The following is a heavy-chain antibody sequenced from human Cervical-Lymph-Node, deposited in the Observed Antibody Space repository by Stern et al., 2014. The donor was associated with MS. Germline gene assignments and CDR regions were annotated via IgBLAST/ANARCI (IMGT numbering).Heavy chain of an antibody. D-gene: IGHD6-6*01. V-gene: IGHV5-51*01. Sequence: EVQLLQSGAEVKKPAEPLKISCQGSGYSFSTYWIGWVRQLPGKGLEWMGVIYPSDGETKYSPSFQGQVTISSDKSINSAYLQWSSLKASDTAIYYCVRRGSSGYFDFWGQGTLVTVSS. J-gene: IGHJ4*02. CDR3: VRRGSSGYFDF. CDR1: GYSFSTYW. CDR2: IYPSDGET.